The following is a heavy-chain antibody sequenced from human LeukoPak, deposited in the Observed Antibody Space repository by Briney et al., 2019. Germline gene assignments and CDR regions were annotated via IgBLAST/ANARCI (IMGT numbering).Heavy chain of an antibody. V-gene: IGHV3-21*04. CDR1: GFTFSSYS. CDR3: AKPTMGQSGSLY. Sequence: PGGSLRLSCAASGFTFSSYSMNWVRQAPGKGLEWVSSISSSSSYIYYADSVKGRFTISRDNAKNSLYLQMNSLRAEDTAVYYCAKPTMGQSGSLYWGQGTLVTVSS. J-gene: IGHJ4*02. D-gene: IGHD1-26*01. CDR2: ISSSSSYI.